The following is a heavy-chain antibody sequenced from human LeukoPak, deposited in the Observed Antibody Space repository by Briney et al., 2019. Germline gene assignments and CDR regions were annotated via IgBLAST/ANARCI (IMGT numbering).Heavy chain of an antibody. D-gene: IGHD3-22*01. Sequence: GSLRLSCQASGFTFYMYAMSWVRQAPGKGLEWVASMCGTAGCTFYPDSVKGRFTISRDNSKNVLYLRMNSLTAEDTAIYYCAKDRPNFHENSGHYYRRDGDSWGQGTLVTVSS. CDR3: AKDRPNFHENSGHYYRRDGDS. J-gene: IGHJ5*01. CDR1: GFTFYMYA. V-gene: IGHV3-23*01. CDR2: MCGTAGCT.